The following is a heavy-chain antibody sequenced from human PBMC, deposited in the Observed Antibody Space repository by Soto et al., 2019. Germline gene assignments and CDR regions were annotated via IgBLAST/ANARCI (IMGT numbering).Heavy chain of an antibody. CDR2: IFSNDEQ. J-gene: IGHJ6*02. V-gene: IGHV2-26*01. Sequence: ESGPTLVNPTETLTLTYTVSGFSLSNPGMGVSWFRQPPGKALEWLAHIFSNDEQSYSTSLKSRLTISKDTSKSQVALTMTNMGPVDTATYYCARIFYNWNDEDGGYYYNGMDVWGQGTTVTVSS. D-gene: IGHD1-20*01. CDR3: ARIFYNWNDEDGGYYYNGMDV. CDR1: GFSLSNPGMG.